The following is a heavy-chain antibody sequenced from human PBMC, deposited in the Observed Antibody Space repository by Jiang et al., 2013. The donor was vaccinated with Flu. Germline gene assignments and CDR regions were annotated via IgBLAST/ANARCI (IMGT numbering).Heavy chain of an antibody. J-gene: IGHJ4*02. Sequence: GAEVKKPGSSVKVSCKASGGTFSSYAISWVRQAPGQGLEWMGGIIPILGIANYAQKFQGRVTITADKSTITAYMELSSLRSEDTAVYYCARDLNTGYSSGLDYWGQGTLVTVSS. CDR2: IIPILGIA. D-gene: IGHD6-19*01. CDR1: GGTFSSYA. CDR3: ARDLNTGYSSGLDY. V-gene: IGHV1-69*10.